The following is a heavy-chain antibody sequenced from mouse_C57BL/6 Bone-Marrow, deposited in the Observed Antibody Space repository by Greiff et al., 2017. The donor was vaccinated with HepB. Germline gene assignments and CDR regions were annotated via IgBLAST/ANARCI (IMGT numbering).Heavy chain of an antibody. CDR3: ARVVLRYYFDY. CDR2: ISDGGSYT. Sequence: EVKLQESGGGLVKPGGSLKLSCAASGFTFSSYAMSWVRQTPEKRLEWVATISDGGSYTYYPDNVKGRFTISRDNAKNNLYLQMSQLKSEDTAMYYCARVVLRYYFDYWGQGTTLTVSS. D-gene: IGHD1-1*01. J-gene: IGHJ2*01. V-gene: IGHV5-4*03. CDR1: GFTFSSYA.